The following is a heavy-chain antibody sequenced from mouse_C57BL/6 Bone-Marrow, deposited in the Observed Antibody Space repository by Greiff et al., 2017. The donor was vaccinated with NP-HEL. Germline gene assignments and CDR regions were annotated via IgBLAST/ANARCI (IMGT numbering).Heavy chain of an antibody. CDR3: ARRVRRYFDY. CDR2: IDPSDSYT. V-gene: IGHV1-50*01. Sequence: QVQLQQPGAELVKPGASVKLSCKASGYTFTSYWMQWVKQRPGHGLEWIGEIDPSDSYTNYNQKFKGKATLTVDTSSSTAYMQLSSLTSEDSAVYYCARRVRRYFDYWGQGTTLTVSS. CDR1: GYTFTSYW. J-gene: IGHJ2*01.